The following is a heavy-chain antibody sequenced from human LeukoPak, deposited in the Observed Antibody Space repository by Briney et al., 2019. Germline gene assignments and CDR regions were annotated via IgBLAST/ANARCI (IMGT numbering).Heavy chain of an antibody. J-gene: IGHJ4*02. D-gene: IGHD4-17*01. CDR2: ICHSGST. CDR1: GGSISSGGYS. V-gene: IGHV4-30-2*01. CDR3: ARNYGDFGFDY. Sequence: SETLSLTCAVSGGSISSGGYSWSWIRQPPGKGLEWIGYICHSGSTYYNPSLKSQVTISVDRSKNQFSLKLSSVTAADTAVYYCARNYGDFGFDYWGQGTLVTVSS.